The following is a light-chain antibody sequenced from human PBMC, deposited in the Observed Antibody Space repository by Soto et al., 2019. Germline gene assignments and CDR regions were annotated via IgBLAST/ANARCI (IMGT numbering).Light chain of an antibody. Sequence: QSVLTQPPSVSAAPGQKVTISCSGSSSNIGNNYVSWYQQVPGTAPKLLIYDNNKRPSGNPDRFSGSKSGTSATLGISGLQTGDEADYYCGTWDSSLSVHVFGTRTKVTVL. CDR3: GTWDSSLSVHV. V-gene: IGLV1-51*01. CDR2: DNN. CDR1: SSNIGNNY. J-gene: IGLJ1*01.